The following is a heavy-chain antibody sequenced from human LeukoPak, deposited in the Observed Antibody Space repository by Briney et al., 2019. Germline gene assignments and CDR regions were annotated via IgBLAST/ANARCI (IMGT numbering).Heavy chain of an antibody. J-gene: IGHJ6*04. V-gene: IGHV3-48*03. Sequence: GGSLRLSCAASGFTFSSYEMNWVRQAPGKGLGWVSYISSSGSTIYYADSVKGRFTISRDNAKDSLYLQMNSLRAEDTAVYYCAELGITMIGGVWGKGTTVTISS. D-gene: IGHD3-10*02. CDR3: AELGITMIGGV. CDR1: GFTFSSYE. CDR2: ISSSGSTI.